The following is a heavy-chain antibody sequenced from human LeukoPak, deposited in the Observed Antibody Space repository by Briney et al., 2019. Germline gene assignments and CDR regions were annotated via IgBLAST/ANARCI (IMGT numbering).Heavy chain of an antibody. CDR3: TRNPGRKFDF. V-gene: IGHV3-7*01. D-gene: IGHD3-10*01. CDR2: IKQDESEK. J-gene: IGHJ4*02. CDR1: GFTFSRNW. Sequence: GGSLRLSCTTSGFTFSRNWISWVRQAPGKGLEWVANIKQDESEKYYVDSVKGRFTISRDNAKSSLYLQMNSLRVEDTAVYYCTRNPGRKFDFWGQGALVTVSS.